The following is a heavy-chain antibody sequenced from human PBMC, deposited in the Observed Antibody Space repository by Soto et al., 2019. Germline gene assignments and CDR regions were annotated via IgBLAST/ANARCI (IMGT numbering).Heavy chain of an antibody. Sequence: QVQLVQSGAEVKKPGASVKVSCKASGYTFTSYYMHWVRQAPGQGLEWMGIINPSGGSTSYAQKFQGRVTMTRDTSTSTVYMELSSLRSEDTAVYYCARASYSGSYWGAFDIWGQGTMVTVSS. J-gene: IGHJ3*02. CDR3: ARASYSGSYWGAFDI. D-gene: IGHD1-26*01. CDR1: GYTFTSYY. CDR2: INPSGGST. V-gene: IGHV1-46*01.